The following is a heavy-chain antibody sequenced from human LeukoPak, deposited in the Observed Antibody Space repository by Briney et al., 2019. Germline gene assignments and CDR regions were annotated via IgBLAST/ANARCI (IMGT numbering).Heavy chain of an antibody. D-gene: IGHD5-24*01. CDR1: GFTFTSYA. J-gene: IGHJ4*02. V-gene: IGHV3-23*01. Sequence: GGSLRLSCAASGFTFTSYAMSWVRQAPGKGLEWVSTISGSPYYADSVKGRFTISRDNSKNTLYLQMNSLRAEDTAVYYCAILPEMATIVFDYWGQGTLVTVSS. CDR3: AILPEMATIVFDY. CDR2: ISGSP.